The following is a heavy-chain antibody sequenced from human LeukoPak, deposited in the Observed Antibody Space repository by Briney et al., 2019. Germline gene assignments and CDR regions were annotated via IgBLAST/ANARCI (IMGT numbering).Heavy chain of an antibody. V-gene: IGHV1-46*01. D-gene: IGHD6-19*01. CDR2: INPTGGAT. Sequence: ASVKVSCKASGFTFTSYYMHWVRQGPGQGLEWMGIINPTGGATTYGQQFQGRVTMTRDMSTSTIYMELSSLRSEDTAVYYCARVGSVAAVGDYWGQGTPVTVSS. J-gene: IGHJ4*02. CDR1: GFTFTSYY. CDR3: ARVGSVAAVGDY.